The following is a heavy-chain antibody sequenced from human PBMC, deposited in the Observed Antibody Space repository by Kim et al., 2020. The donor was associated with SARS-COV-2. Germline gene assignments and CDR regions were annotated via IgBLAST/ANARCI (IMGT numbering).Heavy chain of an antibody. CDR3: TRGRVGNGYGVWFDA. V-gene: IGHV3-74*01. D-gene: IGHD4-17*01. CDR1: GFTLSGYW. CDR2: INSDGRRT. J-gene: IGHJ5*01. Sequence: GGSLRLSCVASGFTLSGYWMNWVRQAPGKGLVWVSRINSDGRRTNYADAVKGRFTVSRDNAKNTLYLQMNSLRAEDTAVYYCTRGRVGNGYGVWFDAWG.